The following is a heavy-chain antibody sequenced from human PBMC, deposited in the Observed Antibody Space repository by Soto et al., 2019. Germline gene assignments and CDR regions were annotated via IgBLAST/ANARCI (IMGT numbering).Heavy chain of an antibody. CDR2: TYYRSKWYN. Sequence: PSQTLSLTCAISGDSVSSNSAAWNWIRQSPSRGLEWLGRTYYRSKWYNDYAVSVKSRITINPDTSKNQFSLQLNSVTPEDTAVYYCAIASYDSSGYYYRPGSGMDVWGQGTTVTVSS. CDR1: GDSVSSNSAA. V-gene: IGHV6-1*01. CDR3: AIASYDSSGYYYRPGSGMDV. J-gene: IGHJ6*02. D-gene: IGHD3-22*01.